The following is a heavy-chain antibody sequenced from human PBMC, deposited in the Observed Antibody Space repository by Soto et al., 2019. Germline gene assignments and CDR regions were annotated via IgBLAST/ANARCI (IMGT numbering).Heavy chain of an antibody. J-gene: IGHJ4*02. CDR1: CSVFSNYS. CDR2: ISSSSSYI. CDR3: ATEKSTGAVL. V-gene: IGHV3-21*01. Sequence: RSLVVYFAASCSVFSNYSMNGGRQAPGKGLEWGSSISSSSSYIYYADSVKGRFTISRDNAKNSLYLQMNSLRAEDTAVYDCATEKSTGAVLWGQRILVTVAS. D-gene: IGHD2-8*02.